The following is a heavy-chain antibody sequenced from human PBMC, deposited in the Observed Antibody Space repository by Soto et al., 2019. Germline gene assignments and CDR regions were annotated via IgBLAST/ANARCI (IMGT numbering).Heavy chain of an antibody. J-gene: IGHJ4*02. CDR1: RFTFSTYE. D-gene: IGHD2-2*01. V-gene: IGHV3-48*03. CDR3: VSYCSTTLCNGVATRTFDY. CDR2: ISSSGNTV. Sequence: EVQLVESGGALVQPGGSLRLSCAASRFTFSTYEMNWVRQAPGKGLEWVSYISSSGNTVYYADSVKGRFTISRDNTRNSLYLQMNSLRDEDTALYYCVSYCSTTLCNGVATRTFDYWGQGTLVTVSS.